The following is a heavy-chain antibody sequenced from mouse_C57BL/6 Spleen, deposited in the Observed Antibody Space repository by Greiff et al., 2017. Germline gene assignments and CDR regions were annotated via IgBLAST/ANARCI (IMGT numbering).Heavy chain of an antibody. D-gene: IGHD2-4*01. CDR1: GYSFTGYY. V-gene: IGHV1-42*01. Sequence: EVQLQQSGPELVKPGASVKISCKASGYSFTGYYMNWVKQSPEKSLEWIGEINPSTGGTTYNQKFQAKATLTVDKSSSTAYMQLKSLTSEDSAVYYCAREGIYYDYDAASYYAMDYWGQGTSVTVSS. CDR3: AREGIYYDYDAASYYAMDY. J-gene: IGHJ4*01. CDR2: INPSTGGT.